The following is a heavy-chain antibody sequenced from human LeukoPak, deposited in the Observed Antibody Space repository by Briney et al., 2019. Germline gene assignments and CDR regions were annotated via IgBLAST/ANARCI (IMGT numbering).Heavy chain of an antibody. Sequence: PGGSLRLSCAASGFTFSGSAMHWVRQASGKGLEWVGRIRSKANSYATAYAASVKGRFTISRDNAKNSLYLQMNSLRAEDTAVYYCARDEIVGAYFDYWGQGTLVTVSS. J-gene: IGHJ4*02. D-gene: IGHD1-26*01. V-gene: IGHV3-73*01. CDR1: GFTFSGSA. CDR3: ARDEIVGAYFDY. CDR2: IRSKANSYAT.